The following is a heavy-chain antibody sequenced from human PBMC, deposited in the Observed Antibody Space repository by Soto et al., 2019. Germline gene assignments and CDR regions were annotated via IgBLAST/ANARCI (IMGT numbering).Heavy chain of an antibody. J-gene: IGHJ4*02. CDR2: IIPIFGTA. Sequence: SVKVSCKASGGTFSSYAISWVRQAPGQGLEWMGGIIPIFGTANYAQKCQGRVTITADESTSTVYMELSSLRSEDTAVYYCARGGLVESITLGYWGQGTLVTVSS. D-gene: IGHD3-16*01. CDR3: ARGGLVESITLGY. V-gene: IGHV1-69*13. CDR1: GGTFSSYA.